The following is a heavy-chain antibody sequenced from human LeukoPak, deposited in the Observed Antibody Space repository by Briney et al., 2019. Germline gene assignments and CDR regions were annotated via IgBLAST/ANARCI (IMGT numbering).Heavy chain of an antibody. D-gene: IGHD1-20*01. CDR2: ISSSSSYI. Sequence: GGSLRLSCAASGFTFSSYSMNWVRQAPGKGLEWVSSISSSSSYIYYADSVKGRFTISRDNAKNSLYLQMNSLRAEVTAVYYCASGLTGTFTDYWGQGTLVTVSS. CDR1: GFTFSSYS. V-gene: IGHV3-21*01. J-gene: IGHJ4*02. CDR3: ASGLTGTFTDY.